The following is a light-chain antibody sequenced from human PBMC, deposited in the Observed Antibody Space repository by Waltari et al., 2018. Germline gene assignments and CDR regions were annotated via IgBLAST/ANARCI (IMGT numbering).Light chain of an antibody. CDR3: QQYNSYSYT. V-gene: IGKV1-5*03. CDR1: QSISSW. CDR2: KAS. Sequence: DIQMTQSPSSLSASVGDGATITCRASQSISSWLAWYQQKPGKAPKLLIYKASSLESGVPSRFSGSGSGTEFTLTISSLQPDDFATYYCQQYNSYSYTFGQGTKLEIK. J-gene: IGKJ2*01.